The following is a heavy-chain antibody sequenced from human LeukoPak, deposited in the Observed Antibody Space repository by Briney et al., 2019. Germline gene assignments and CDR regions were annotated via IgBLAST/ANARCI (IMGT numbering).Heavy chain of an antibody. V-gene: IGHV3-30-3*01. CDR2: ISYDGINK. D-gene: IGHD3-22*01. J-gene: IGHJ4*02. CDR1: GFTFSIYA. CDR3: ARNRVDYYDSSGYYEEDY. Sequence: GGSLRLSCAASGFTFSIYAMHWVRQAPGKGLEWVAVISYDGINKYYADSVKGRFTISRDNSKNTLYLQMNSLSAEDTAVYYCARNRVDYYDSSGYYEEDYWGQGTLVTVSS.